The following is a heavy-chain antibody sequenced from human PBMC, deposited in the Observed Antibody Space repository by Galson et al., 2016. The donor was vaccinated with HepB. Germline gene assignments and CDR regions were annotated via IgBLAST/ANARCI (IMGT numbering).Heavy chain of an antibody. J-gene: IGHJ2*01. CDR3: ARVARRSVVVVPTAYWHFDL. CDR2: INHSGGS. V-gene: IGHV4-34*01. Sequence: SETLSLTCAVHGGSFSDNYWSWIRQSPEKGLEWIGEINHSGGSHYNPSLKSRVTISVDSSKKRFSLFLSSVTAADTAVYFCARVARRSVVVVPTAYWHFDLWGRGTLVTVSS. CDR1: GGSFSDNY. D-gene: IGHD2-2*01.